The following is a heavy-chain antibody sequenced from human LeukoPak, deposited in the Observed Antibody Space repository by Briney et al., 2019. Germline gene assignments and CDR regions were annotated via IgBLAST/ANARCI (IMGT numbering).Heavy chain of an antibody. CDR3: ARTARYGSGAAKDAFDI. J-gene: IGHJ3*02. D-gene: IGHD3-10*01. CDR2: IYYSGST. CDR1: GGSISSYY. V-gene: IGHV4-39*01. Sequence: PSETLSLTCTVSGGSISSYYWGWIRQPPGKGLEWIGSIYYSGSTYYNPSLESRVTISVDTSKNQFSLNLSSVTAADTAVYYCARTARYGSGAAKDAFDIWGQGTMVTVSS.